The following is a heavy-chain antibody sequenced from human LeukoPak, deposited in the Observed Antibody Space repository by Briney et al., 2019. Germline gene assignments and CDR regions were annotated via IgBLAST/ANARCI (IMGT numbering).Heavy chain of an antibody. V-gene: IGHV7-4-1*02. J-gene: IGHJ4*02. Sequence: GASVKVSCKAPGYTFTSYGISWVRQAPGQGLEWMGWINTNTGSPTYAQGFTGRFVFSLDTSVSTAYLQISSLKAEDTAVYYCARDSPWQGLDYWGQGTLVTISS. CDR2: INTNTGSP. CDR3: ARDSPWQGLDY. CDR1: GYTFTSYG.